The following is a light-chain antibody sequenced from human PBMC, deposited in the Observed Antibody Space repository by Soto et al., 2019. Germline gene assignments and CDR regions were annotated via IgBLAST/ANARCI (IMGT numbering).Light chain of an antibody. V-gene: IGLV2-8*01. Sequence: QSALTQPASVSGSPGQSITISCTGTSSDVGGYNYVSWYQQHPAKAPKLMIFEVSQRPAGVPDRFSGSKSGNRASLTVSGLQAEDEADYYCSSYAGANKLLFGGGTKLTVL. CDR3: SSYAGANKLL. CDR2: EVS. CDR1: SSDVGGYNY. J-gene: IGLJ2*01.